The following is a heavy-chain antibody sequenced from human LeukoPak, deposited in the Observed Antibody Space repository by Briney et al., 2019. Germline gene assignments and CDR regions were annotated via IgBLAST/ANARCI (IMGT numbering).Heavy chain of an antibody. Sequence: ASVKVSCKASGYTFTSYGISWVRQAPGQGLEWMGWINPNSGGTNYAQKLQGRVTMTRDTSISTAYMELSRLRSDDTAVYYCASRRAVAGTVLFDYWGQGTLVTVSS. CDR1: GYTFTSYG. CDR3: ASRRAVAGTVLFDY. J-gene: IGHJ4*02. V-gene: IGHV1-2*02. CDR2: INPNSGGT. D-gene: IGHD6-19*01.